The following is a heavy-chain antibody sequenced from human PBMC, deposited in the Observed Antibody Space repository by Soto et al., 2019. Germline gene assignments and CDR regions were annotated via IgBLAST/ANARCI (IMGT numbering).Heavy chain of an antibody. J-gene: IGHJ4*01. V-gene: IGHV1-18*01. D-gene: IGHD3-3*01. CDR1: CYTFTSYG. Sequence: ASVKVSCKASCYTFTSYGISWVRQAPGQGLEWMGWISAYNGNTNYAQKLQGRVTMTTDTSTSTAYMELRSLRSDDTAVYYCARERTYYDFWSGYYEPSSLDYWG. CDR2: ISAYNGNT. CDR3: ARERTYYDFWSGYYEPSSLDY.